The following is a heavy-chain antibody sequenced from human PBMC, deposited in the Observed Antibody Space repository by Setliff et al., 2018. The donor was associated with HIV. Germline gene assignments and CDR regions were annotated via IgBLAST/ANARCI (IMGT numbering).Heavy chain of an antibody. V-gene: IGHV3-48*01. CDR2: ISNSSTTI. CDR3: ATNPTYYYDSSGYLSDGNI. Sequence: GESLRLSCAASGFTFSSYSMNWVRQAPGKGLEWVSYISNSSTTIDYADSVKGRFTISRDNAKNSLYLQMNSLKAEDTAVYYCATNPTYYYDSSGYLSDGNIWGQGTMVTV. D-gene: IGHD3-22*01. J-gene: IGHJ3*02. CDR1: GFTFSSYS.